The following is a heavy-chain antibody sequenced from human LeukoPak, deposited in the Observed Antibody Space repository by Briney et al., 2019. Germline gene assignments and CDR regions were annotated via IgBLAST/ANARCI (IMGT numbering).Heavy chain of an antibody. CDR2: ISSSSSYI. Sequence: GGSLRLSCAASGFTFSSYAMNWVRQAPGKGLEWVSSISSSSSYIYYADSVKGRFTISRDNAKNSLYLQMNSLRAEDTAVYYCARDGAYSSGWPYYFDYWGQGTLVTVSS. V-gene: IGHV3-21*01. CDR3: ARDGAYSSGWPYYFDY. CDR1: GFTFSSYA. J-gene: IGHJ4*02. D-gene: IGHD6-19*01.